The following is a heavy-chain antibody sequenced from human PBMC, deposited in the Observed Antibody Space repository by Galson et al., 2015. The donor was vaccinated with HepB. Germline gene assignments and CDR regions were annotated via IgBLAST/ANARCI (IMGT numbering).Heavy chain of an antibody. D-gene: IGHD6-19*01. CDR2: IRYDGTNE. J-gene: IGHJ4*02. CDR3: ARHSGHISGWYTGRGGFDS. Sequence: SLRLSCAASGFTFSNYGIHWVRQAPGKGLEWVSFIRYDGTNEYYADSVKGRFTISRDNAKNTLYLQMNSLRPEDTAVYYCARHSGHISGWYTGRGGFDSWGQGTLVTVSA. CDR1: GFTFSNYG. V-gene: IGHV3-30*02.